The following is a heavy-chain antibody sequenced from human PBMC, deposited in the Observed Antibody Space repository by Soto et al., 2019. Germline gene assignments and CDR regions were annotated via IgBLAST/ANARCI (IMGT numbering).Heavy chain of an antibody. V-gene: IGHV1-69*13. J-gene: IGHJ4*02. CDR2: IIPIFGTA. Sequence: SVKASCKASGGTFCSYAISWVRPAPGQGLEWMGGIIPIFGTANYAQKFQGRVTITADESTSTAYMELSSLRSEDTAVYYCAVGTRDREVIPAVDYCGQGTLDIVSS. D-gene: IGHD3-10*01. CDR1: GGTFCSYA. CDR3: AVGTRDREVIPAVDY.